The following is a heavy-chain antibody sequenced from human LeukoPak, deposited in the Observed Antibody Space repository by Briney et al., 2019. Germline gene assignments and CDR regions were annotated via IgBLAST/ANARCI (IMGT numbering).Heavy chain of an antibody. CDR3: ARAHGVSGVGYFDY. D-gene: IGHD3-10*01. CDR2: IIPILGIA. Sequence: ASVKVSCKASGGTFSSYAISWVRQASGQGLEWMGRIIPILGIANYAQKFQGRVTITADKSTSTAYMELSSLRSEDTAVYYCARAHGVSGVGYFDYWGQGTLVTVSS. J-gene: IGHJ4*02. V-gene: IGHV1-69*04. CDR1: GGTFSSYA.